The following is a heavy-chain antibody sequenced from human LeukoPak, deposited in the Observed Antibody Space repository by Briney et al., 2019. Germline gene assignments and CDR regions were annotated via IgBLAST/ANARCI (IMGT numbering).Heavy chain of an antibody. J-gene: IGHJ6*03. CDR3: ARDLDHPDTYYYYMDV. Sequence: GGSLRLSCAASGFTFSSYSMNWVRQAPGKGLEWVSSISSSSSYIYYADSVKGRFTISRDNAKNSLYLQMNSLRAEDTAVYYCARDLDHPDTYYYYMDVWGKGTTVTVSS. V-gene: IGHV3-21*01. CDR2: ISSSSSYI. CDR1: GFTFSSYS. D-gene: IGHD1-14*01.